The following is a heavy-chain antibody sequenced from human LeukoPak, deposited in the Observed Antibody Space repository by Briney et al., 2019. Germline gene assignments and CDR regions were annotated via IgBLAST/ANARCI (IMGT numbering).Heavy chain of an antibody. J-gene: IGHJ4*02. V-gene: IGHV1-2*02. CDR3: ARDSSGDDYGLVDY. CDR2: INPNSGGT. Sequence: GASVKVSCKASGYTFTGYYMHWVRQAPGQGLEWMGWINPNSGGTNSAQKFQGRVTMTRDTSISTAYMKLRRLTSDDTAVYYCARDSSGDDYGLVDYWGQGTLVTVSS. CDR1: GYTFTGYY. D-gene: IGHD4-17*01.